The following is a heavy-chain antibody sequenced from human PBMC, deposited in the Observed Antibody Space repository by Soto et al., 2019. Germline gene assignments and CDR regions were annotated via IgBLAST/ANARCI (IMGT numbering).Heavy chain of an antibody. J-gene: IGHJ4*02. CDR3: ARGEWELFDFDS. CDR1: RYSISSGYY. CDR2: IYHSGST. V-gene: IGHV4-38-2*01. Sequence: AETLSLTCAVSRYSISSGYYWGWIRQPPGKGLEWIGSIYHSGSTYYNPSLKSRVTISLDTSKNQFSLKLSSVTAADTAVYYCARGEWELFDFDSWGQGTLVTVSS. D-gene: IGHD1-26*01.